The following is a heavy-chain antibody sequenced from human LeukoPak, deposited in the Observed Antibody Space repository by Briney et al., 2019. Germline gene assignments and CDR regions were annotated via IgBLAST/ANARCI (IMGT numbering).Heavy chain of an antibody. Sequence: PSETLSLTCAVYGGSFSGYYWSWIRQPPGKGLEGIGEINHSGSTNYNPSLKSRVTISVDTSKNQFSLKLSSVTAADTAVYYCARVLVVPAGGTDPHVNWFDPWGQGTLVTVSS. CDR3: ARVLVVPAGGTDPHVNWFDP. CDR2: INHSGST. CDR1: GGSFSGYY. D-gene: IGHD2-2*01. V-gene: IGHV4-34*01. J-gene: IGHJ5*02.